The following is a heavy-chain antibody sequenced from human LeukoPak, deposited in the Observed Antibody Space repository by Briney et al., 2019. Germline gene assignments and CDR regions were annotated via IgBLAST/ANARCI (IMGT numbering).Heavy chain of an antibody. Sequence: GGSLRLSCAASRFTFSSYAMTWVRQAPGKGLEWVAVIWYDGSNKYYADSVKGRFTISRDNSKNTLYLQMNSLRAEDTAVYYCARDQQQWLTGDFDYWGQGTLVTVSS. CDR2: IWYDGSNK. CDR3: ARDQQQWLTGDFDY. V-gene: IGHV3-33*08. D-gene: IGHD6-19*01. J-gene: IGHJ4*02. CDR1: RFTFSSYA.